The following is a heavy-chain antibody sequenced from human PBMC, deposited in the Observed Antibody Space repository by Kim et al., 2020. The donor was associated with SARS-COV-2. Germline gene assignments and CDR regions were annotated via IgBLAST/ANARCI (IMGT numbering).Heavy chain of an antibody. Sequence: GESLKISCKGSGYSFTSYWIGWVRQMPGKGLEWMGIIYPGDSDTRYSPSFQGQVTISADKSISTAYLQWSSLKASDTAMYYCARRITMVRGAKGGYYYYYGMDVWGQGTTVTVSS. V-gene: IGHV5-51*01. CDR1: GYSFTSYW. D-gene: IGHD3-10*01. CDR3: ARRITMVRGAKGGYYYYYGMDV. J-gene: IGHJ6*02. CDR2: IYPGDSDT.